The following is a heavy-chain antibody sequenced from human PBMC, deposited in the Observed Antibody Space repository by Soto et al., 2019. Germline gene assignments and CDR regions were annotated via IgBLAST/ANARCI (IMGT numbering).Heavy chain of an antibody. J-gene: IGHJ4*02. CDR3: AREWSTSGDLDY. CDR2: ISYDGNIK. V-gene: IGHV3-30-3*01. CDR1: GFTFSSHS. D-gene: IGHD3-10*01. Sequence: QVQLVGSGGGVVQPGMSLRLSCAASGFTFSSHSIQWVRQAPGKGLEWVAVISYDGNIKYYADSVRGRFTISRDNSKNTLYLQMNSLRPEDTAVYYCAREWSTSGDLDYWGQGTLVIVSS.